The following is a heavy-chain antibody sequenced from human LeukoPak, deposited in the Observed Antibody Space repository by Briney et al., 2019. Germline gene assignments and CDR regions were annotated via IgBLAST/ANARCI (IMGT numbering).Heavy chain of an antibody. Sequence: GGSLRLSCAASGFSVNNLYMSWVRQAPGKGPEWVSVIYSGDRTYYADSVKGRFTISRDTSKNTVYLQMNSLRPEETAVYYCARDGEYSYGYGFDYWGQGTLVTVSS. CDR2: IYSGDRT. V-gene: IGHV3-66*01. CDR3: ARDGEYSYGYGFDY. D-gene: IGHD5-18*01. J-gene: IGHJ4*02. CDR1: GFSVNNLY.